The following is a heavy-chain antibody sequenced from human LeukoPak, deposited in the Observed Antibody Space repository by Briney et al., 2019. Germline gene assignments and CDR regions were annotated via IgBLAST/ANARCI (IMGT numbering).Heavy chain of an antibody. Sequence: GGSLRLSCAASGLTFSGYAMSWVRQAPGKGLECVSTISDTTDRMYYADSVKGRFTISGDNSKSTLYLQMNSLRAEDTAVYYCVKDLGYCSATSCTDAFDVWGQGTMVTVSS. CDR1: GLTFSGYA. CDR2: ISDTTDRM. J-gene: IGHJ3*01. CDR3: VKDLGYCSATSCTDAFDV. D-gene: IGHD2-2*01. V-gene: IGHV3-23*01.